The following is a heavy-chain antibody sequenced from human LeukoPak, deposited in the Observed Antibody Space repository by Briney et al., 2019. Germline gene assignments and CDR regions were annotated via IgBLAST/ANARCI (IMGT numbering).Heavy chain of an antibody. CDR2: ISSSSSYI. D-gene: IGHD6-13*01. J-gene: IGHJ6*03. Sequence: GGSLRLSCAASGFTFSSYSMNWVRQAPGKGLEWVSSISSSSSYIYYADSVKGRFTISRDNAKNSLYLQMNSLRAEDTAVYYCARVGPAAGHDYYYMDVWGKGTTVTVSS. CDR3: ARVGPAAGHDYYYMDV. V-gene: IGHV3-21*01. CDR1: GFTFSSYS.